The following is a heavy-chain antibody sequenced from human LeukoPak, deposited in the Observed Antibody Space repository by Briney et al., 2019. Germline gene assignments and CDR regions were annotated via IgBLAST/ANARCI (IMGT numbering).Heavy chain of an antibody. CDR1: GFTFSGYS. V-gene: IGHV3-21*01. J-gene: IGHJ3*02. CDR3: ARAYTISRAFDI. Sequence: GGSLRLSGAASGFTFSGYSMNGVGQAPGKGREWVASISSRSSYIYYADSVKGRLTISRDNAKNSLYLQMNSLRAEDTAVYYCARAYTISRAFDIWGQGTMVTVSS. D-gene: IGHD3-9*01. CDR2: ISSRSSYI.